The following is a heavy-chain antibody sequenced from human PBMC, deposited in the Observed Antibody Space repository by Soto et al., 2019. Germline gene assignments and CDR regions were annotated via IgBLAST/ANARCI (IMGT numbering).Heavy chain of an antibody. CDR2: ISGSGGST. V-gene: IGHV3-23*01. J-gene: IGHJ4*02. CDR1: GYTFSSYA. CDR3: AKHSPIWGVVIIRIEKNYFDY. D-gene: IGHD3-3*01. Sequence: PGGSLRLSCAASGYTFSSYAMTWVRQAPGKGLEWVSAISGSGGSTYYADSVKGRFTISRDNSKNTLYLQMNSLRAEDTAVYYCAKHSPIWGVVIIRIEKNYFDYWGQGTLVTVSS.